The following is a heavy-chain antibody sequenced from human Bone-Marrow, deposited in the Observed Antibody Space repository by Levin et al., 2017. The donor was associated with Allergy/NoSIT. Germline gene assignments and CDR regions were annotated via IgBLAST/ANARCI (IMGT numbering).Heavy chain of an antibody. CDR1: DGSISSSDHY. D-gene: IGHD3-9*01. V-gene: IGHV4-39*01. Sequence: SETLSLTCTVSDGSISSSDHYWGWIRQPPGKGLEWIGVAYYIGTTYYNPSLKSRVTISVDRSKNQFSLKVTSLTAADTAIYYCATRFLQYFDWSYDNWGQGTLVTVSS. J-gene: IGHJ4*02. CDR3: ATRFLQYFDWSYDN. CDR2: AYYIGTT.